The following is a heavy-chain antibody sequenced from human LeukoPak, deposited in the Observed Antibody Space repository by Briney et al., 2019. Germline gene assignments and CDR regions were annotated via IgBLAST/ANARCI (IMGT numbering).Heavy chain of an antibody. J-gene: IGHJ4*02. CDR3: ARDESSGYYVY. Sequence: GGSLSLSCEASGFTFSRHWMSWVRQAPGRGLEWVANIKQDGSMKQYADSVRGRFIISRDNAKNSVYLQLSSLKAEDSAVYFCARDESSGYYVYWGQGTLVTVSS. CDR1: GFTFSRHW. CDR2: IKQDGSMK. D-gene: IGHD3-22*01. V-gene: IGHV3-7*01.